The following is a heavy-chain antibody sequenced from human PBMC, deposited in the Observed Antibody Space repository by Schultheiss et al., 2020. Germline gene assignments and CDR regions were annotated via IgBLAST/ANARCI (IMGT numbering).Heavy chain of an antibody. CDR3: ARDRRIVGSHPPDR. V-gene: IGHV1-18*01. J-gene: IGHJ4*02. D-gene: IGHD1-26*01. CDR2: ISAYNGVT. Sequence: ASVKVSCKASGYTFTSYGISWVRQAPGQGLEWMGWISAYNGVTNYAQKLQARVTMTTDTATSTAYMELRSLRFDDTAVYYCARDRRIVGSHPPDRWGQGTLVTVSS. CDR1: GYTFTSYG.